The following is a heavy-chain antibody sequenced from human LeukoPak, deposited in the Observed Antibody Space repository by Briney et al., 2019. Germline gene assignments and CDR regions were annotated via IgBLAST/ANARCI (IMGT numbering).Heavy chain of an antibody. D-gene: IGHD2-2*02. V-gene: IGHV3-23*01. Sequence: PGGSLRLSCAASGFTFSSYAMSWVRQAPGKGLEWVSAISGSGGSTYYADSEKGRFTISRDNSKNTLYLQVNSLRAEDTAVYYCAKDSPNYCSSTSCYTSHQGYHFDYWGQGTLVTVSS. CDR3: AKDSPNYCSSTSCYTSHQGYHFDY. J-gene: IGHJ4*02. CDR1: GFTFSSYA. CDR2: ISGSGGST.